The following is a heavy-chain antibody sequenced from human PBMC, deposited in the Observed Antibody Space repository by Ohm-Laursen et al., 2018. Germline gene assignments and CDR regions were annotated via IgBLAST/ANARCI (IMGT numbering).Heavy chain of an antibody. V-gene: IGHV1-46*02. CDR1: GYSFNSNH. CDR2: IKSKDDTT. J-gene: IGHJ6*02. Sequence: ASVKVSCKASGYSFNSNHMQWVRQAPGQGLEWMGIIKSKDDTTTYVQKFQGRVTMTKDRSTSTVYMELSRLRFDDTAVYYCARLNSSGWKRGGMDVWGQGTTVTVSS. CDR3: ARLNSSGWKRGGMDV. D-gene: IGHD6-19*01.